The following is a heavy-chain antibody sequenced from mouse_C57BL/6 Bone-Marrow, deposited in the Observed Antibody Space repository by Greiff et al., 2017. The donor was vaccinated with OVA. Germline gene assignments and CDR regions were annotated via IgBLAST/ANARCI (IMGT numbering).Heavy chain of an antibody. J-gene: IGHJ2*01. V-gene: IGHV1-4*01. CDR2: IDPTNDYT. Sequence: HVQLQQSGAELARPGASVKMSCKASGYTFTSYTIHWVKQRPGQGLEWIGYIDPTNDYTNYNQKFKGKATLTADKSSSTAYMQLSSLTSEASAVYYCTRGYYFDYCGQGTTLTVSS. CDR3: TRGYYFDY. CDR1: GYTFTSYT.